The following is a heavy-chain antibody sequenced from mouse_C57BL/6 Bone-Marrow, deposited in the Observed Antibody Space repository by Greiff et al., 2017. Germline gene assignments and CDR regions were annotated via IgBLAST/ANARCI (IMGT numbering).Heavy chain of an antibody. D-gene: IGHD2-4*01. CDR2: INPNNGGT. CDR1: GYTFTDYN. Sequence: EVQVVESGPELVKPGASVKMSCKASGYTFTDYNMHWVKQSHGKSLEWIGDINPNNGGTSYNQKFKGKATLTVNKSSSTAYMELRSLTSEDSAVYYCATYDYDGFAYWGQGTLVTVSA. V-gene: IGHV1-22*01. J-gene: IGHJ3*01. CDR3: ATYDYDGFAY.